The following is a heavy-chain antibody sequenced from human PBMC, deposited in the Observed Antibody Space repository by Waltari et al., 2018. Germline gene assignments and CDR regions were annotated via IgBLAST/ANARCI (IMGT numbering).Heavy chain of an antibody. J-gene: IGHJ4*02. Sequence: QVPLQESGPGLVKPSETLSLTCTVSGGSIDSSHNYWGWIRQPPGKGLEWIGSRYYSGSTYYNPSLKSRVTISVDTSKNQFSLNLSSVTAADTAVYYCVQLPGYWGQGTLVTVSS. CDR2: RYYSGST. CDR1: GGSIDSSHNY. D-gene: IGHD2-15*01. V-gene: IGHV4-39*01. CDR3: VQLPGY.